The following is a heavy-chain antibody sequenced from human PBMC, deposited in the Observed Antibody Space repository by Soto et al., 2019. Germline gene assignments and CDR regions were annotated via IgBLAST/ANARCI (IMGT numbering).Heavy chain of an antibody. D-gene: IGHD3-16*01. CDR1: GFTVSSNY. CDR2: IYSGGST. V-gene: IGHV3-66*01. Sequence: EVQLVESGGGLVQPGGSLRLSCAASGFTVSSNYMSWVRQAPGKGLEWVSVIYSGGSTYYADSVKGRFTISRDNSKNTLYLQMNSLRAEDTAVYYCARDAYDYIWGSPSGPYYYHYMDVWGKGTTVTVSS. CDR3: ARDAYDYIWGSPSGPYYYHYMDV. J-gene: IGHJ6*03.